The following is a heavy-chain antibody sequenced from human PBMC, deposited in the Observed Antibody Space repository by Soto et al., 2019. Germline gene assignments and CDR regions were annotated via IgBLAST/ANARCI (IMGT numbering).Heavy chain of an antibody. D-gene: IGHD2-21*01. Sequence: GESLKISCQTSGYRFSSYWIVWVRQMPGKGLDWMCIIYPNDSRVQYTPSVQGQVTMSVDRSIRTAYLQWSSLMASDTAVYCCARGNVENCFGPWGQGTPVAASS. J-gene: IGHJ5*02. CDR1: GYRFSSYW. CDR2: IYPNDSRV. CDR3: ARGNVENCFGP. V-gene: IGHV5-51*01.